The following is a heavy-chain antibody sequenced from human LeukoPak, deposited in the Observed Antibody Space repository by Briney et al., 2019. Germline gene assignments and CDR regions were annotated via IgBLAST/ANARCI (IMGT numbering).Heavy chain of an antibody. D-gene: IGHD2-21*02. Sequence: SETLSLTCTVSGGSISGYYWHWIRQPAGKGLEWIGRIYASGSTNYNPSLGSRVTMSLDTSKNYFSLKLNSVTAADTAVYFCARDPMTHFFDYWGQGTLVTVSP. V-gene: IGHV4-4*07. CDR1: GGSISGYY. CDR3: ARDPMTHFFDY. J-gene: IGHJ4*02. CDR2: IYASGST.